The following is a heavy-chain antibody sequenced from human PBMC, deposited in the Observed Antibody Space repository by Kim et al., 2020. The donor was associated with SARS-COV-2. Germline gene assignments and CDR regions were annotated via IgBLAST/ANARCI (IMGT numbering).Heavy chain of an antibody. J-gene: IGHJ4*02. CDR3: TWVGYDYVWGSYRYQKNFDY. CDR1: GFTFSGSA. Sequence: GGSLRLSCAASGFTFSGSAMHWVRQASGKGLEWVGRIRSKANSYATAYAASVKGRFTISRDDSKNTAYLQMNSLKTEDTAVYYCTWVGYDYVWGSYRYQKNFDYWGQGTLVTVSS. CDR2: IRSKANSYAT. D-gene: IGHD3-16*02. V-gene: IGHV3-73*01.